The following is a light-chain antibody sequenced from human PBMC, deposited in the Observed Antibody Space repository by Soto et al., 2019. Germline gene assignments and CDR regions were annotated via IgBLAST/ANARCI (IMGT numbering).Light chain of an antibody. J-gene: IGLJ1*01. V-gene: IGLV2-14*01. CDR3: CSYTGSSGDV. CDR1: SSDVGGYDY. Sequence: QSVLTQPASVSGSPGQSITISCTGTSSDVGGYDYVSWYQQHPLKAPKLIIYEVTNRPSGVSSRFSGSKSGNTASLTISGLQAEDEADYYCCSYTGSSGDVFGTGTKLTVL. CDR2: EVT.